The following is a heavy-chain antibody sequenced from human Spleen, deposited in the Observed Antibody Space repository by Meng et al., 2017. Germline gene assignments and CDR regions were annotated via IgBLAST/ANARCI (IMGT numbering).Heavy chain of an antibody. D-gene: IGHD6-19*01. V-gene: IGHV4-39*01. CDR1: GGSISTSGYY. J-gene: IGHJ5*02. Sequence: HLQLQESGPGLVKPSEALSLTCSVSGGSISTSGYYWGWIRQPPGKGLEWIGSIGHSGFTYYTPSLKSRVTVSIDTSKNQFFLKLTSVTAADTAVYYCVRSSGWVRTGFDPWGQGTLVTVSS. CDR2: IGHSGFT. CDR3: VRSSGWVRTGFDP.